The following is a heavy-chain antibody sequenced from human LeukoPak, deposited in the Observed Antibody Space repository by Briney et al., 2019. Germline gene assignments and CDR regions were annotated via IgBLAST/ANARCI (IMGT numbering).Heavy chain of an antibody. CDR1: GFTFSSYW. J-gene: IGHJ4*02. D-gene: IGHD6-19*01. CDR3: ARVEVQWSKENFDY. V-gene: IGHV3-7*01. CDR2: IKQDGSEK. Sequence: GGSLRLSCAASGFTFSSYWMSWVRQAPGKGLEWVANIKQDGSEKYYVDSVKGRFTISRDNAKNSLYLQMNSLRAEDTAVYYCARVEVQWSKENFDYWGQGTLVTVSS.